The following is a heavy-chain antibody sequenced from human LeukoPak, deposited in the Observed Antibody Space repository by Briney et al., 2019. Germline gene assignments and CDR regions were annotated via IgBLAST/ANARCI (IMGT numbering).Heavy chain of an antibody. Sequence: SETLSLICTVSGGSISSGSYYWSWIRQPAGKGLEWIGRIYTSGSTNYNPSLKSRVTISVDTSKNQFSLKLSSVTAADTAVYYCARVTGSSRYIANWFDPWGQGTLVTVSS. CDR3: ARVTGSSRYIANWFDP. D-gene: IGHD3-16*02. J-gene: IGHJ5*02. CDR2: IYTSGST. CDR1: GGSISSGSYY. V-gene: IGHV4-61*02.